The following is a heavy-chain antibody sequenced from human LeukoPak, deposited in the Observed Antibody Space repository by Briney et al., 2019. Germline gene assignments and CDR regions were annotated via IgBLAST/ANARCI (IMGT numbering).Heavy chain of an antibody. CDR1: GGTFSSYA. J-gene: IGHJ5*02. CDR2: IIPILGIA. Sequence: ASVKVSCKASGGTFSSYAISWVRQAPGQGLEWMGRIIPILGIANYAQKFQGRVTITADKSTSTAYMELNSLRPEDTATYYCARSPDDYIWGTHRSYFLDLWGQGTLVSVSS. V-gene: IGHV1-69*04. CDR3: ARSPDDYIWGTHRSYFLDL. D-gene: IGHD3-16*02.